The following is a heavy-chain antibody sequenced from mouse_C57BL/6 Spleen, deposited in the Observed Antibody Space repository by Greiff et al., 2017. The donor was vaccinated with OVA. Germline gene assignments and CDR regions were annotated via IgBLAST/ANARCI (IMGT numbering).Heavy chain of an antibody. CDR2: IWRGGST. V-gene: IGHV2-5*01. J-gene: IGHJ1*03. CDR1: GFSLPSYG. Sequence: VQLQQSGPGLVQPSQSLSITCTVSGFSLPSYGVHWVRQSPGKGLEWLGVIWRGGSTDYNAAFMSRLSIPKAHSQSQVFLKMNSLQADDSARYDCAKGYYGNLDWYFDVWGTGTTVTVSS. D-gene: IGHD2-1*01. CDR3: AKGYYGNLDWYFDV.